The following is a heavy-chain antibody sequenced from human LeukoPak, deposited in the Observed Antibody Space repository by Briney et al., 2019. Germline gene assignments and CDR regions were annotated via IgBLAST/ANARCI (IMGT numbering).Heavy chain of an antibody. CDR2: INPSGGST. V-gene: IGHV1-46*01. D-gene: IGHD3-22*01. J-gene: IGHJ4*02. CDR3: ARGEGIAAAQYYDSSGYLLGVDY. Sequence: GASVKVSCKASGYTXTSYYMHWVRQAPGQGLEWMGIINPSGGSTSYAQKFQGRVTMTRDTSTSTVYMELSSLRSEDTAVYYCARGEGIAAAQYYDSSGYLLGVDYWGQGTLVTVSS. CDR1: GYTXTSYY.